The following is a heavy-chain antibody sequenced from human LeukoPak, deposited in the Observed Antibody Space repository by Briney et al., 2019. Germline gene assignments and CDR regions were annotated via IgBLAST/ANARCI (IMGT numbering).Heavy chain of an antibody. V-gene: IGHV3-30*03. CDR3: ARDHSTVTTWVDY. CDR2: ILYDGSNK. CDR1: GTTFRSYG. Sequence: GSLRLSCAASGTTFRSYGMDWVRQAPGQGLERVAIILYDGSNKYYGDSVKGRFTISRDNSKNTLYLQMNSLRAEDTAVYYCARDHSTVTTWVDYWGQGTLVTVSS. J-gene: IGHJ4*02. D-gene: IGHD4-17*01.